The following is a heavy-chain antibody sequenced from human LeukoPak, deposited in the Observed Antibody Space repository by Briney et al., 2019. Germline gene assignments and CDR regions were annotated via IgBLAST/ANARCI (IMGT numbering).Heavy chain of an antibody. D-gene: IGHD5-12*01. Sequence: PGGSLRLSCAASGFTFDDYAMHWVRQAPGKGREGVSGISWNSGSIGYADSVKGRFTISRDNAKNSLYLQMNSLRAEDTALYYCAKDIGYSGYDVKFDYWGQGTLVTVSS. J-gene: IGHJ4*02. CDR3: AKDIGYSGYDVKFDY. CDR2: ISWNSGSI. V-gene: IGHV3-9*01. CDR1: GFTFDDYA.